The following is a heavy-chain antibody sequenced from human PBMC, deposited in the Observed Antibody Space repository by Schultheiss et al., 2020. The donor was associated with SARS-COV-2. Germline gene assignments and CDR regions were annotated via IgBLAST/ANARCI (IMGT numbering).Heavy chain of an antibody. CDR1: GFTFSNAW. J-gene: IGHJ6*03. CDR2: ISGSGGST. D-gene: IGHD1-1*01. V-gene: IGHV3-23*01. Sequence: GESLKISCAASGFTFSNAWMNWVRQAPGKGLEWVSAISGSGGSTYYADSVKGRFTISRDNSKNTLYLQMNSLRAEDTAVYYCARVGWNDYYYMDVWGKGTTVTVSS. CDR3: ARVGWNDYYYMDV.